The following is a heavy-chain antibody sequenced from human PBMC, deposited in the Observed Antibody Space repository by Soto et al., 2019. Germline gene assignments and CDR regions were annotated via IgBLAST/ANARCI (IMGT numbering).Heavy chain of an antibody. CDR2: ISAYNGNT. J-gene: IGHJ6*02. V-gene: IGHV1-18*01. D-gene: IGHD3-10*01. CDR1: GYTFTSYG. Sequence: QVQLVQSGAEVKKPGASVKVSCKASGYTFTSYGISWVRQAPGQGLEWMGWISAYNGNTNYAQKLQGRVTMTTDTSTSTADMELRSLRSDDTAVYYCARDVPGSGSFGYYYYGMDVWGQGTTVTVSS. CDR3: ARDVPGSGSFGYYYYGMDV.